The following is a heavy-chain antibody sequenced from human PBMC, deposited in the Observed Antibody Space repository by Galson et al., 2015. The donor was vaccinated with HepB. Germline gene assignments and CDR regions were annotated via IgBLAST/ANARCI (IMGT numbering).Heavy chain of an antibody. D-gene: IGHD6-13*01. V-gene: IGHV4-59*01. CDR3: ARDRGIGSSWFDP. CDR2: IYYSGST. Sequence: LSLTCTVSGGSISSYYWSWIRQPPGKGLEWIGYIYYSGSTNYNPSLKSRVTISVDTSKNQFSLKLSSVTAADTAVYYCARDRGIGSSWFDPWGQGTLVTVSS. CDR1: GGSISSYY. J-gene: IGHJ5*02.